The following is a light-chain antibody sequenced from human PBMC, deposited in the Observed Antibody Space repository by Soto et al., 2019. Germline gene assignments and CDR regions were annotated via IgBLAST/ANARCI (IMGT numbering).Light chain of an antibody. CDR3: QQYNTFTS. J-gene: IGKJ1*01. Sequence: DIQMTQSPSTLSVSVGDRVTITCRASQTVKNYLAWYQQKPGKAPNLLIYTASSLKSGVPSRFSGSGSGTEFTLTISSLQPEDFATYYCQQYNTFTSFGQGTKVDIK. V-gene: IGKV1-5*03. CDR2: TAS. CDR1: QTVKNY.